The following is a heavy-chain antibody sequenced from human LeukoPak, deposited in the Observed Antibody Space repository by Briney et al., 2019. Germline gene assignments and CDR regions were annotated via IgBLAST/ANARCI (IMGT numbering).Heavy chain of an antibody. CDR3: ARGDYGDIDY. CDR2: ISSSSSYI. CDR1: RFIFGSYA. Sequence: GGSLRLSCAASRFIFGSYAMDWVRQAPGKGLEWVSSISSSSSYIYYADSVKGRFTISRDNAKNSLYLQMNSLRAEDTAVYYCARGDYGDIDYWGQGTLVTVSS. V-gene: IGHV3-21*01. D-gene: IGHD4-17*01. J-gene: IGHJ4*02.